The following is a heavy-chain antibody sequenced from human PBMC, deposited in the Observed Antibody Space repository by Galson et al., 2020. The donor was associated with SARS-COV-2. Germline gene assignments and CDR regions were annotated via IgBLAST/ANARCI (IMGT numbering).Heavy chain of an antibody. D-gene: IGHD6-19*01. V-gene: IGHV4-34*01. J-gene: IGHJ6*02. Sequence: SETLSLTCAVYGGSFSGYYWSWIRQPPGKGLEWIGEINHSGSTNYNPSLKSRVTISVDTSKNQFSLKLSSVTAADTAVYYCARGRIAVAGIGVYYYYGMDVWGQGTTVTVSS. CDR1: GGSFSGYY. CDR2: INHSGST. CDR3: ARGRIAVAGIGVYYYYGMDV.